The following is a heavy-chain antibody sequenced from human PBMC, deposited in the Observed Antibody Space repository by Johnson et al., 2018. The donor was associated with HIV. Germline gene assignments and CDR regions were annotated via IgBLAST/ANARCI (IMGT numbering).Heavy chain of an antibody. CDR3: ARNRPVSYGYRGAFDF. V-gene: IGHV3-30*02. D-gene: IGHD5-18*01. CDR2: IHYAGSNK. Sequence: QVQLVESGGGVVQPGGSLRLSCAASAFTFSSYAIHWVRQAPGKGLEWVAFIHYAGSNKYYADSVKGRFTISRDNAMKSLYLQINSLRAEDTAVYYCARNRPVSYGYRGAFDFWGQGTMVTVSS. CDR1: AFTFSSYA. J-gene: IGHJ3*01.